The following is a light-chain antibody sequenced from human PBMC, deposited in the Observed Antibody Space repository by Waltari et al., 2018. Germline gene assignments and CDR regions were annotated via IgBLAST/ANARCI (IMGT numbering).Light chain of an antibody. CDR1: QSISNY. CDR2: KAS. V-gene: IGKV1-5*03. J-gene: IGKJ2*03. Sequence: DSQMTQSPSTRPASVGDTITITCRASQSISNYLAWYQQKPGKAPKLLIYKASSSGSGVPSRFSGSGSGTEFTLTISSLQPDDFATYYCQQYNTYSSFGQGTKLEIK. CDR3: QQYNTYSS.